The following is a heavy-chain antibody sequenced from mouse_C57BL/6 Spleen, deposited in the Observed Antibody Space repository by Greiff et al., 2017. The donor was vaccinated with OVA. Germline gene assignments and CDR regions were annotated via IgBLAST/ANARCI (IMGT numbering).Heavy chain of an antibody. D-gene: IGHD2-4*01. Sequence: VQLQESGAELARPGASVKMSCKASGYTFTSYKMHWVKQRPGQGLEWIGYINPSSGYTKYNQKFKDKATLTADKSSSTAYMQLSSLTSEDSAVYYCARWDYAGFAYWGQGTLVTVSA. CDR2: INPSSGYT. CDR1: GYTFTSYK. J-gene: IGHJ3*01. V-gene: IGHV1-4*01. CDR3: ARWDYAGFAY.